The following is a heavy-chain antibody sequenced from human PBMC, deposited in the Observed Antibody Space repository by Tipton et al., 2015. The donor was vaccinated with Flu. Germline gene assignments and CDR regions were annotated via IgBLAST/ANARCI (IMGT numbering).Heavy chain of an antibody. D-gene: IGHD3-22*01. CDR1: GGTFSSYA. Sequence: QVQLVQSGAEVKKPGSSVKVSCEASGGTFSSYAIYWVRQAPGQGLEWMGDIIPVFGTTNYAQILQGRVTITADESTTTAYMELSSLTSADTAVYYCARAGTYTYDTSGYYDGDGLDVWGQGTTVTVSS. CDR2: IIPVFGTT. J-gene: IGHJ6*02. CDR3: ARAGTYTYDTSGYYDGDGLDV. V-gene: IGHV1-69*01.